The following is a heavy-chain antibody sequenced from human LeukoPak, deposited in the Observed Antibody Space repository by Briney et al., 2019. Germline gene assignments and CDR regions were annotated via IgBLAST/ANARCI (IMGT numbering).Heavy chain of an antibody. V-gene: IGHV4-59*01. J-gene: IGHJ5*02. D-gene: IGHD2-2*01. CDR2: IYYSGST. Sequence: PSETLSLTCTVSGGSISSYYWSWIRRPPGKGLEWIGYIYYSGSTNYNPSLKSRVTISVDTSKNQFSLKLSSVTAADTAVYYCAREIGVVVPAAMRAFDPWGQGTLVTVSS. CDR1: GGSISSYY. CDR3: AREIGVVVPAAMRAFDP.